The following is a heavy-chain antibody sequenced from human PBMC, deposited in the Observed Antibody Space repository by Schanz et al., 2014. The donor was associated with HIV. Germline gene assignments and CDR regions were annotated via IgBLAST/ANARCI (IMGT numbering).Heavy chain of an antibody. CDR3: ARWRSGAPSN. Sequence: EVHLVESGGGLVQPGGSLRLSCAASGFTFSDHYMDWVRQAPGKGLEWVGRSKNKANGYITAYTASVKGRFTISRDDSRNSLYLQMNSLKTEDTAVYFCARWRSGAPSNWGQGTLVTVSS. V-gene: IGHV3-72*01. J-gene: IGHJ4*02. D-gene: IGHD3-10*01. CDR2: SKNKANGYIT. CDR1: GFTFSDHY.